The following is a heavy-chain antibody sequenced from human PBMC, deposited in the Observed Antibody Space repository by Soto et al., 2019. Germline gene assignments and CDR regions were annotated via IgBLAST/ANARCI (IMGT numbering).Heavy chain of an antibody. V-gene: IGHV2-5*02. CDR3: IQRRCGGECLQSYASYHYNGMDV. CDR2: IYWDDDK. D-gene: IGHD2-21*01. J-gene: IGHJ6*02. CDR1: AFSLTTGGVG. Sequence: ITLKESGPTLVKPTQTLTLTCTFSAFSLTTGGVGVGWIRQPPGKALEWLALIYWDDDKRYSPSLRSRLTITKHTSKNQVVLTLTNMDPVDTATYCCIQRRCGGECLQSYASYHYNGMDVWGQVTTVTVSS.